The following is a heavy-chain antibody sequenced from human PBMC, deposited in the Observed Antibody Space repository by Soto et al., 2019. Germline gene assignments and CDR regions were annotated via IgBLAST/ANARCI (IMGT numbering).Heavy chain of an antibody. D-gene: IGHD3-22*01. J-gene: IGHJ4*02. CDR3: ARDQYDSSGDLDY. Sequence: GASVKVSCKASGYTFTSYAMHWVRQAPGQRLEWMGWISADNGNTNYSQKLQGRVTMTTDTSTSTAYMELRSLRSDDTAVYYCARDQYDSSGDLDYWGQGILVTVSS. V-gene: IGHV1-18*01. CDR2: ISADNGNT. CDR1: GYTFTSYA.